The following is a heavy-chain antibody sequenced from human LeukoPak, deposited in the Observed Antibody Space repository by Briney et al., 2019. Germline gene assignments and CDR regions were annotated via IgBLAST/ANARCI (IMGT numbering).Heavy chain of an antibody. V-gene: IGHV4-39*07. CDR1: GGSISTYY. Sequence: SETLSLTCTVSGGSISTYYWGWIRQPPGRGLEWIGSIYYSGSTYYNPSLRSRVTISLDTSKNQFSLKLNSVTAADTAVYYCARAGGSGLIDYWGQGILVTVS. CDR3: ARAGGSGLIDY. D-gene: IGHD6-19*01. J-gene: IGHJ4*02. CDR2: IYYSGST.